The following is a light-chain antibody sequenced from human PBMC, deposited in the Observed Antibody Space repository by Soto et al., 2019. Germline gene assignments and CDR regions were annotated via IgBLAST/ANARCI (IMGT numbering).Light chain of an antibody. CDR3: SSYEGSNNLV. CDR1: SSDVGGYNY. V-gene: IGLV2-8*01. Sequence: VLTHPPSGSGVPVQSVPISCTGTSSDVGGYNYVSWYQQHPGKAPKLMIYEVSKRPSGVPDRFSGSKSGNTASLTVSGLQAEDEADYYCSSYEGSNNLVFGGGTKVTVL. J-gene: IGLJ2*01. CDR2: EVS.